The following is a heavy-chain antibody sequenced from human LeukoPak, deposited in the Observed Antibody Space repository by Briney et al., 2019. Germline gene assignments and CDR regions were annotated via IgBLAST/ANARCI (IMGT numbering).Heavy chain of an antibody. J-gene: IGHJ5*02. CDR1: GYTFTSYG. V-gene: IGHV1-18*01. CDR2: ISAYNGNT. D-gene: IGHD6-19*01. CDR3: ARGPKGYSSGRNWFDP. Sequence: ASVKVSCRASGYTFTSYGISWVRQAPGQGLEWMGWISAYNGNTNYAQKLQGRVTMTTDTSTSTAYMELRSLRSDDTAVYYCARGPKGYSSGRNWFDPWGQGTLVTVSS.